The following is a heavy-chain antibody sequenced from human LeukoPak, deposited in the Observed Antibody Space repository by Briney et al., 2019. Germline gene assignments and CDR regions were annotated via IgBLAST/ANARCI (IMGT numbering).Heavy chain of an antibody. CDR1: GSSISSYY. CDR2: IYYSGST. J-gene: IGHJ4*02. D-gene: IGHD3/OR15-3a*01. Sequence: SETLSLTCTVSGSSISSYYWSWIRQPPGKGLEWIGYIYYSGSTNYNPPLKSRVTISVDTSKNQFSLKLSSVTAADTAVYYCARLDFAVFYYWGQGTLVTVSS. CDR3: ARLDFAVFYY. V-gene: IGHV4-59*08.